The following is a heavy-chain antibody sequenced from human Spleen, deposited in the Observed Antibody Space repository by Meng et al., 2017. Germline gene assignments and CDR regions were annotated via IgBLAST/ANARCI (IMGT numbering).Heavy chain of an antibody. V-gene: IGHV3-48*03. D-gene: IGHD3-9*01. J-gene: IGHJ4*02. Sequence: GESLKISCAASGFTFSSYEMNWVRQAPGKGLEWVSYISSSGSTIYYADSVKGRFTISRDNAKNSLSLQMNSLRAEDTAVYNCAREGYDILTGYGLLDYWGQGTLVTVSS. CDR3: AREGYDILTGYGLLDY. CDR1: GFTFSSYE. CDR2: ISSSGSTI.